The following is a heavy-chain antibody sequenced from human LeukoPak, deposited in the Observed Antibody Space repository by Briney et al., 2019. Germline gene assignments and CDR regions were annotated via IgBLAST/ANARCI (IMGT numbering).Heavy chain of an antibody. CDR1: GGSITNGSYH. V-gene: IGHV4-39*02. CDR2: TYYTGSA. CDR3: ARDRGGYAYSFDY. J-gene: IGHJ4*02. D-gene: IGHD5-12*01. Sequence: PSETLSLTCTVSGGSITNGSYHWGWIRQSPGKGLEWIGNTYYTGSAYYRPSLQSRVSISVDTSKKEFSLKLTSVTAADAAVYYCARDRGGYAYSFDYWGQGTLVTVSS.